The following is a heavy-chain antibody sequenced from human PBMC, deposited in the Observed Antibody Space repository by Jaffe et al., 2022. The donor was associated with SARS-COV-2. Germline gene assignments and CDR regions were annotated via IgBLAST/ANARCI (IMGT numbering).Heavy chain of an antibody. D-gene: IGHD5-18*01. CDR3: ARRNTGLDY. CDR1: GFTFSSYW. J-gene: IGHJ4*02. CDR2: IKEDGSEK. Sequence: EVQLVESGGALVQPGGSLRVSCAASGFTFSSYWMNWVRQAPGKGLEWVANIKEDGSEKYYVDSVKGRFTISRDNAKNSLFLQMNSLRAEDTAVYYCARRNTGLDYWGQGTPVTVSS. V-gene: IGHV3-7*01.